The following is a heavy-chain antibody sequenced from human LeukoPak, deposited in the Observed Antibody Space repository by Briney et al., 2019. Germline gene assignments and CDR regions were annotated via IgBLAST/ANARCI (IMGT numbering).Heavy chain of an antibody. V-gene: IGHV3-30*04. CDR3: ARGIQLWSNNWFDP. Sequence: GGSLRLSCAASGFTFSSYAMHWVRQAPGKGLEWVAVISYDGSNKYYADSVKGRFTISRDNSKNTLYLQMNSLRAEDTAVYYCARGIQLWSNNWFDPWGQGTLVTVSS. CDR2: ISYDGSNK. D-gene: IGHD5-18*01. J-gene: IGHJ5*02. CDR1: GFTFSSYA.